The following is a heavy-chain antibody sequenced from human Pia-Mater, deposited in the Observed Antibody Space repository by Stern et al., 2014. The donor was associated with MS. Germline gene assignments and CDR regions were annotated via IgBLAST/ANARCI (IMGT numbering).Heavy chain of an antibody. D-gene: IGHD2-2*02. CDR1: GFTFSSYS. CDR3: ARHLYCSSTSCYTDDYYYYYGMDV. Sequence: EVQLVESGGGLVKPGGSLRLSCAASGFTFSSYSMNWVRQAPGKGLEWVSSISSSSSYIYYANSVKGRFPIPRANAKNSLYLQMNSLRAEDTAVYYCARHLYCSSTSCYTDDYYYYYGMDVWGQGTTVTVSS. J-gene: IGHJ6*02. V-gene: IGHV3-21*01. CDR2: ISSSSSYI.